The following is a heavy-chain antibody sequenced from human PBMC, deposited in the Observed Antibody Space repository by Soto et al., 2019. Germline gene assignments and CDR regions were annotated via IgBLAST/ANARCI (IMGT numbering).Heavy chain of an antibody. V-gene: IGHV1-69*06. CDR3: ARSFSESAVVAATSYGMDV. CDR1: GGTFSSYA. D-gene: IGHD2-15*01. J-gene: IGHJ6*02. CDR2: IIPIFGTA. Sequence: QVQLVQSGAEVKKPGSSVKVSCKASGGTFSSYAISWVRQAPGQGLEWMGGIIPIFGTANYAQKFQGRVTITADKSTSTAYMELSSLRSEDTAVYYCARSFSESAVVAATSYGMDVWGQGTTVTVSS.